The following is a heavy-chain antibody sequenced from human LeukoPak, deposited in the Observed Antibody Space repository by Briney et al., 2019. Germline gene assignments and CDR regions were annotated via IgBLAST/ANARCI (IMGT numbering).Heavy chain of an antibody. CDR3: ARDIISEYSSSHSHFDP. Sequence: SETLSLTCTVSGGSISSQYWSWIRQPPGKGLEWIGYVYYSGSTSYNPSLKSRVTISVDTSKNQFSLRLSSVTAADTAVYYCARDIISEYSSSHSHFDPWGQGTLVTVSS. CDR1: GGSISSQY. D-gene: IGHD6-6*01. J-gene: IGHJ5*02. V-gene: IGHV4-59*11. CDR2: VYYSGST.